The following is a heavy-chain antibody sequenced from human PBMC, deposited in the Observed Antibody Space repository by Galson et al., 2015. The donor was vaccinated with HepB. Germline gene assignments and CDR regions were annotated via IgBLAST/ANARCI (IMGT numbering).Heavy chain of an antibody. V-gene: IGHV1-69*13. D-gene: IGHD3-10*01. CDR3: ARGKYGSRNYELDLYDYYGLEV. J-gene: IGHJ6*02. Sequence: SVKVSCKASGGTFQSFAINWVRQAPGQGLEWMGAIVPIFDAPNYAQKFQGRITISADESARTGYMELRRLRYDDTAIYYCARGKYGSRNYELDLYDYYGLEVWGQGTAVTVSS. CDR2: IVPIFDAP. CDR1: GGTFQSFA.